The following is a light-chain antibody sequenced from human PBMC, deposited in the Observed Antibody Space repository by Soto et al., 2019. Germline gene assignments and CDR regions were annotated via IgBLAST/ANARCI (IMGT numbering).Light chain of an antibody. V-gene: IGKV1-17*01. CDR1: QDIRNN. CDR2: SAS. Sequence: DIQLTQSPSSLSASVGDRVTISCRASQDIRNNLGWYQQKPGNAPKRLIYSASTLQSGVPSRFSGSGSGTEFTLTINSLQPEDFATYYCLQPNSYPFTFGPGTKVDIK. CDR3: LQPNSYPFT. J-gene: IGKJ3*01.